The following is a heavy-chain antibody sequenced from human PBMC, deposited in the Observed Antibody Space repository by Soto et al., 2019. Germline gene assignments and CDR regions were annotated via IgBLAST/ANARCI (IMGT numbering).Heavy chain of an antibody. Sequence: ETLSLTCTVSGDSIGRYYWSWTRQPPGKGLEWIGYIYYSGTTNYNPSLKSRVTISVDTSQSQFSLTLTAVTAADTAVYFCARASYYYNSTGYYYSGFDNWGQGTQVTVSS. CDR3: ARASYYYNSTGYYYSGFDN. J-gene: IGHJ4*02. D-gene: IGHD3-22*01. CDR2: IYYSGTT. CDR1: GDSIGRYY. V-gene: IGHV4-59*01.